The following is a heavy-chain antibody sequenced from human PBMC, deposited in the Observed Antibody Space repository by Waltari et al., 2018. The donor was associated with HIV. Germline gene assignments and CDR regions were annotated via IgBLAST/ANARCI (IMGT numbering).Heavy chain of an antibody. J-gene: IGHJ6*02. Sequence: QVTLKESGPVLVQPAETLTLSCAGSGFSLETAGLGVGWFRLPPGKALEWLAHVFSNGQEVDSIALGRRPTTSRAASESKVVMSVSNMDRVETGACEGGRSGDLPGDRGTDVWGRGPTVTVSS. CDR2: VFSNGQE. CDR1: GFSLETAGLG. CDR3: GRSGDLPGDRGTDV. D-gene: IGHD4-17*01. V-gene: IGHV2-26*01.